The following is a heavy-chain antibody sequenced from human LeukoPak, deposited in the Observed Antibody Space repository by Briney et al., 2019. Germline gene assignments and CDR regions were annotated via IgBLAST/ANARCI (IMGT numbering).Heavy chain of an antibody. CDR1: VFIFSSYP. CDR3: ARSAEFDY. J-gene: IGHJ4*02. V-gene: IGHV3-21*01. Sequence: GGSLRLSCAASVFIFSSYPMNWVRQAPGKGLEWVSTISGTSSFIQYADSVKGRFTISRDNAKNSLYLQMSSLRAEDTAVYYCARSAEFDYWGQGTLVTVSS. CDR2: ISGTSSFI.